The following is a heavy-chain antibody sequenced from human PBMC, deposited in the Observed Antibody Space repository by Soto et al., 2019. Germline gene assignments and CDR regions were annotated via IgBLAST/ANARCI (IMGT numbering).Heavy chain of an antibody. Sequence: PGGSLRLSCVASGFTFCGYGMHWVRQAPGKGLEWVAVMSNDGSNKYYADSVKGRFTISRDNSKNMLYLQMNSLRTEDTAVYYCAKGSSSVYYYYYGIDVWGQGTTVTVSS. J-gene: IGHJ6*02. CDR2: MSNDGSNK. CDR3: AKGSSSVYYYYYGIDV. D-gene: IGHD6-6*01. V-gene: IGHV3-30*18. CDR1: GFTFCGYG.